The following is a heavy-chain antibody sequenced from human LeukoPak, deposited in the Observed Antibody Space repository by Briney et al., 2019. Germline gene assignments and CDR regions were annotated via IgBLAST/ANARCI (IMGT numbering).Heavy chain of an antibody. Sequence: ASVKVSCKASGYTFTGYYMHWVRQAPGQGLEWMGWINPNSGGTNYAQKFQGRVTMTRDTSISTAYMELSRLRSDDTAVYYCARRPIVADAFDIWGQGTTVTVSS. D-gene: IGHD1-26*01. J-gene: IGHJ3*02. CDR1: GYTFTGYY. CDR3: ARRPIVADAFDI. CDR2: INPNSGGT. V-gene: IGHV1-2*02.